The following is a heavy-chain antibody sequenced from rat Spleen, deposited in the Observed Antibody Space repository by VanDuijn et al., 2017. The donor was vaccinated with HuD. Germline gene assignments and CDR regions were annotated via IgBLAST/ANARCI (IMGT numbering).Heavy chain of an antibody. J-gene: IGHJ3*01. CDR1: GFTFSDHY. CDR2: INYDGRST. D-gene: IGHD1-8*01. V-gene: IGHV5-7*01. Sequence: EVQLVESGGGLVQPGRSMKLSCAASGFTFSDHYVAWVRQTPTKGLEWVATINYDGRSTFYRDSVRARFTISRDNTKSTLYLQMDSLQSEDTATYYCARYGSYDNWFASWGQGTLVTVSS. CDR3: ARYGSYDNWFAS.